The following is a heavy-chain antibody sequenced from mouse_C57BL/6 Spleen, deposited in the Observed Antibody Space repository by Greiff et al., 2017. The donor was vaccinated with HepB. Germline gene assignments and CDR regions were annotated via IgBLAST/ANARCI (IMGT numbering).Heavy chain of an antibody. CDR1: GYTFTSYW. CDR2: IYPGSGST. J-gene: IGHJ3*01. CDR3: ARSSPLLLLRY. D-gene: IGHD1-1*01. V-gene: IGHV1-55*01. Sequence: QVQLQQPGAELVKPGASVKMSCKASGYTFTSYWITWVKQRPGQGLEWIGDIYPGSGSTNYNEKFKSKATRTVDTSASTAYMQLSSLTSEDSAVYYCARSSPLLLLRYWGQGTLVTVSA.